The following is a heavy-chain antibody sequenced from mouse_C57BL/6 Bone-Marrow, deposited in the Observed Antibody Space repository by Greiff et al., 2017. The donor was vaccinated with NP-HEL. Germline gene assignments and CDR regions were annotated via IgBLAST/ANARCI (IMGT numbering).Heavy chain of an antibody. V-gene: IGHV10-1*01. CDR1: GFRFNTYA. J-gene: IGHJ3*01. CDR3: VPGGSGPFAY. CDR2: IRSKSNNYAT. Sequence: EVQGVESGGGLVQPKGSLKLSCAASGFRFNTYAMNWVRQAPGKGLEWVARIRSKSNNYATYYADSVKDRFTISRDDSESMLYLQMNNLKTEDTAMYYCVPGGSGPFAYWGQGTLVTVSA. D-gene: IGHD3-2*02.